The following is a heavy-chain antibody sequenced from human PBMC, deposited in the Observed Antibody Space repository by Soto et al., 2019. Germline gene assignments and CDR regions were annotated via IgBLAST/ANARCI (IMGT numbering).Heavy chain of an antibody. D-gene: IGHD3-10*01. J-gene: IGHJ6*02. CDR2: IYHSGST. CDR3: AREPSFGELYYYYGMDV. CDR1: GYSISSGYY. V-gene: IGHV4-38-2*02. Sequence: SETLSLTCTVSGYSISSGYYWGWIRQPPGKGLEWIGSIYHSGSTYYNPSLKSRVTISVDTSKNQFSLKLSSVTAADTAVYYCAREPSFGELYYYYGMDVWGQGTTVTVSS.